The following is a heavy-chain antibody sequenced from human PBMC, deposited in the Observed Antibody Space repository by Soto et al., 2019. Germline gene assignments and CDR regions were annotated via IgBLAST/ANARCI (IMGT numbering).Heavy chain of an antibody. Sequence: GGSLRLSCAASGFSLSSYWMNWVRQAPGKGLEWVANIKQDGSEKYYVDSVKGRFFISRDNAKNSLYLQMNSLRAEDTAVYYCARDADASGWYHYGMDVWGQGTVVTVSS. J-gene: IGHJ6*02. CDR1: GFSLSSYW. CDR2: IKQDGSEK. V-gene: IGHV3-7*01. D-gene: IGHD6-19*01. CDR3: ARDADASGWYHYGMDV.